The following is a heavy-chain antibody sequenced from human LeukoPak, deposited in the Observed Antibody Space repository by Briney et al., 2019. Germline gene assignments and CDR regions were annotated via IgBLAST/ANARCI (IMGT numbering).Heavy chain of an antibody. CDR1: GFTFSNAW. D-gene: IGHD3-10*01. J-gene: IGHJ3*02. Sequence: PGGSLRLSCAASGFTFSNAWMSWVRQAPGKGLEWVGRIKSKTDGGTTDYAAPVKGRFTISRDDSKNTLYLQMNSLKTEDTAVYYCTTDQVGGSGRAPAAQSDLIVRNDAFDIWGQGTMVTVSS. CDR3: TTDQVGGSGRAPAAQSDLIVRNDAFDI. V-gene: IGHV3-15*01. CDR2: IKSKTDGGTT.